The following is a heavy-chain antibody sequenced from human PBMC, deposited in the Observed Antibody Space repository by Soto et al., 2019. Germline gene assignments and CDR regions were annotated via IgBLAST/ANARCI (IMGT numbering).Heavy chain of an antibody. Sequence: GGSLRLSCAASGFTFSSYSMNWVRQAPGKGLEWVSSISSSSSYIYYADSVKGRFTISRDNAKNSLYLQMNSLRAEDTAVYYCARYSRTPLEWLTPYYYYYYMDVWGKGTTVTVSS. V-gene: IGHV3-21*01. J-gene: IGHJ6*03. CDR2: ISSSSSYI. CDR1: GFTFSSYS. CDR3: ARYSRTPLEWLTPYYYYYYMDV. D-gene: IGHD3-3*01.